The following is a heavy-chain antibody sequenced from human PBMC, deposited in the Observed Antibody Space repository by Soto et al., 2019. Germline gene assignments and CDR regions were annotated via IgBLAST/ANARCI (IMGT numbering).Heavy chain of an antibody. CDR3: ARGYRRGLDY. V-gene: IGHV4-34*01. J-gene: IGHJ4*02. CDR1: RGSFNDYY. CDR2: INHSGST. D-gene: IGHD4-4*01. Sequence: QVQLQQWGAGLLKPSETLSLTCAVQRGSFNDYYCGWIRQPPGKGLEWIGEINHSGSTTYNPSLMSRVTISVDTAKNQFSLKLNSVTAADTAVYYCARGYRRGLDYWGQGTVVTVSS.